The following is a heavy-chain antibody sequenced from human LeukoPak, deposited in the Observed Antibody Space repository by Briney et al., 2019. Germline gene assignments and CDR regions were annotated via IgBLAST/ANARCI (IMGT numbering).Heavy chain of an antibody. Sequence: STSYNPSLKSRVTISVDRSKNQFSLKLSSVTAADTAVYYCATALKGYCSSTSCRGLGWFDPWGQGTLVTVSS. V-gene: IGHV4-39*07. D-gene: IGHD2-2*01. CDR2: ST. J-gene: IGHJ5*02. CDR3: ATALKGYCSSTSCRGLGWFDP.